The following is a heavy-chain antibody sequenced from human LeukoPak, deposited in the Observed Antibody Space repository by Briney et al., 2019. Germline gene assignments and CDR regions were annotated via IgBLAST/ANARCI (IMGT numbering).Heavy chain of an antibody. J-gene: IGHJ4*02. CDR3: ARDWQQLAFDY. V-gene: IGHV3-30*04. CDR1: GFTFSSYA. Sequence: GGSLRLSCAASGFTFSSYAMHWVRQAPGKGLEWAAVISYDGSNKYYADSVKGRFTISRDNSKNTLYLQMNSLRAEDTAVYYCARDWQQLAFDYWGQGTLVTVSS. CDR2: ISYDGSNK. D-gene: IGHD6-13*01.